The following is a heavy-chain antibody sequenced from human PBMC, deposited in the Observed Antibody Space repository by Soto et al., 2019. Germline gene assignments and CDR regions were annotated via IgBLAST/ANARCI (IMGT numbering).Heavy chain of an antibody. CDR3: VKVSTFYDILTGYYSTNFFDP. J-gene: IGHJ5*02. CDR2: ISSDGDIT. V-gene: IGHV3-64D*06. D-gene: IGHD3-9*01. CDR1: GFTFSEYS. Sequence: GGSLRLSCSASGFTFSEYSMHWVRQAPGKGLQYVSTISSDGDITYYADSVKGRFTISRDNSKNTLYLQMNSLRPEDTAVYYCVKVSTFYDILTGYYSTNFFDPWGQGTLVTVSS.